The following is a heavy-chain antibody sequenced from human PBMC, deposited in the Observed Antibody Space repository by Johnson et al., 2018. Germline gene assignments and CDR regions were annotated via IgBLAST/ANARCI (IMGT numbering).Heavy chain of an antibody. V-gene: IGHV3-49*05. D-gene: IGHD6-19*01. CDR2: IRSKAYGGTT. CDR3: VRARAAVAGTPFQH. J-gene: IGHJ1*01. CDR1: GFTFGDYA. Sequence: VQLVESGGGLVKPGRSLRLSCTASGFTFGDYAMSWFRQAPGKGLEWVGFIRSKAYGGTTEYAASVKGRFTISRDDSKSIACLQMNSLRAEDTALYYCVRARAAVAGTPFQHWGQGTLVTVSS.